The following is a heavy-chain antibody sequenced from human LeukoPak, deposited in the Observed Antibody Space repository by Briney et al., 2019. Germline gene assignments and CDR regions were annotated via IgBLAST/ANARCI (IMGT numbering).Heavy chain of an antibody. CDR1: GGTFSSYA. V-gene: IGHV1-69*05. D-gene: IGHD1-26*01. Sequence: GASVKVSCKASGGTFSSYAISWVRQAPGQGLEWMGGIIPIFGTANYAQKFQGRVTMTTDTSTSTAYMELRSLRSDDTAVYYCARDWSIVGATRHAFDIWGQGTMVTVSS. CDR2: IIPIFGTA. CDR3: ARDWSIVGATRHAFDI. J-gene: IGHJ3*02.